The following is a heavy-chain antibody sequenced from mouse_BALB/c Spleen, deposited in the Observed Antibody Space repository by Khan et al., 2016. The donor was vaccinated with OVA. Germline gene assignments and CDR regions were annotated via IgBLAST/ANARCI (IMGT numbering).Heavy chain of an antibody. Sequence: VQLQQSGPELVKPGASVKISCKASGYSFTGYFMNWVMQSHGKSLEWIGRINPHIGETFYNQKFKGKATLTVDESSSTAHMERRSLASEDSAVYYCARIYGSYFDYWVPGTTLTVSS. CDR1: GYSFTGYF. CDR3: ARIYGSYFDY. V-gene: IGHV1-20*02. CDR2: INPHIGET. D-gene: IGHD1-1*01. J-gene: IGHJ2*01.